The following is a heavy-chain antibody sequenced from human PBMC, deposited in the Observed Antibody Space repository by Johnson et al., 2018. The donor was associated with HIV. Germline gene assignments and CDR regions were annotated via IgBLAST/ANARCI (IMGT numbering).Heavy chain of an antibody. CDR2: INSDGSTT. CDR1: GFTFSSYW. D-gene: IGHD3-22*01. V-gene: IGHV3-74*01. CDR3: ARERDYYDSSGYWVDAFDI. Sequence: DVQVVESGGGLVQPGGSLRLSCAASGFTFSSYWMHWVRQAPGKGLVWVSRINSDGSTTTYADSVKGRFTISRDNAKNTLYLQMNSLRAEDTAVYYCARERDYYDSSGYWVDAFDIWGQGTVVTVSS. J-gene: IGHJ3*02.